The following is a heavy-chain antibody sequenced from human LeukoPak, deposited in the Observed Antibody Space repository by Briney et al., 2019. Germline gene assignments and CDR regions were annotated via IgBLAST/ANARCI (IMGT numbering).Heavy chain of an antibody. CDR3: ARDSALNYYDSSGYYYPSAEYFQH. D-gene: IGHD3-22*01. Sequence: ASVKVSCKASGYTFTSYAMHWVRQAPGQRLEWMGWINAGNGNTKYSQKFQGRVTITRDTSASTAYMELSSLRSEDTAVYYCARDSALNYYDSSGYYYPSAEYFQHWGQGTLVTVSS. CDR1: GYTFTSYA. V-gene: IGHV1-3*01. CDR2: INAGNGNT. J-gene: IGHJ1*01.